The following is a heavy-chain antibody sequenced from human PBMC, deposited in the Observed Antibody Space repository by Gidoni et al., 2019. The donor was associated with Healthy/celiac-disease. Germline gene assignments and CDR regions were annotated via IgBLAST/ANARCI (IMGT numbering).Heavy chain of an antibody. CDR3: AAGHEGLSGSSNWFDP. Sequence: QVQLQQWGAGLLTHSETLSLTCAVYGCSFSGYYWTWIRQPPWKGLVWIGEINHSGSTNYNPSLKSRVTISGDTSKNQLSLKRSTVTAADTAVYYCAAGHEGLSGSSNWFDPWGQGTLVTVSS. V-gene: IGHV4-34*01. CDR2: INHSGST. J-gene: IGHJ5*02. CDR1: GCSFSGYY. D-gene: IGHD1-26*01.